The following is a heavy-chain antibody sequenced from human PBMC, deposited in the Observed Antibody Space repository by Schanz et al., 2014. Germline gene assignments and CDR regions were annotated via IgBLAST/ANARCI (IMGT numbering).Heavy chain of an antibody. J-gene: IGHJ6*02. D-gene: IGHD3-22*01. CDR2: ISGSGGST. CDR3: AKIRYDSSGYYLPYYGMDV. V-gene: IGHV3-23*01. CDR1: GFTFTDHA. Sequence: EVQLLASGGGLVQPGGSLRLTCLTSGFTFTDHAMSWVRQAPGKGLEWVAGISGSGGSTDYADSVKGRFIIPRDNSKNTLYLQMNSLRAEDTAVYYCAKIRYDSSGYYLPYYGMDVWGQGTTVIVSS.